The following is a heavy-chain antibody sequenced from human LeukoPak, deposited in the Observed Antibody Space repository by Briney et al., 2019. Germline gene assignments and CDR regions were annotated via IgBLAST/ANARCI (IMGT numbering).Heavy chain of an antibody. D-gene: IGHD3-3*01. CDR1: GGSISSGSYY. Sequence: PSQTLSLTCTVSGGSISSGSYYWSWIRQPAGKGLEWIGRIYTSGSTNYNPSLKSRVTISVDTSKNQFSLKLSSVTAADTAVYYCARGSPRTTLIRFYRFDPWGQGTLVTVSS. CDR2: IYTSGST. V-gene: IGHV4-61*02. J-gene: IGHJ5*02. CDR3: ARGSPRTTLIRFYRFDP.